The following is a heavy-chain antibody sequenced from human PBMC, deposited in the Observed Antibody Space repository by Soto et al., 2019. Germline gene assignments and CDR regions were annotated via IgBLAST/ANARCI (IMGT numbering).Heavy chain of an antibody. Sequence: QVQLVQSGAEMKKPGASVKLSCKASGITYKTYAIHWVRQAPGQGREWRGWINAGNGDTRYSQNFQGRVNLTRDTSASTAYMDLDSLKFEDTGVYYCARAISGYVTWGQGTLVTVSS. CDR1: GITYKTYA. CDR2: INAGNGDT. CDR3: ARAISGYVT. D-gene: IGHD5-12*01. V-gene: IGHV1-3*01. J-gene: IGHJ4*02.